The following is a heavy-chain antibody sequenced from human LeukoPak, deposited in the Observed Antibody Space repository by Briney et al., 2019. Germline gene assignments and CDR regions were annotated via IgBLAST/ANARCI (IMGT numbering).Heavy chain of an antibody. J-gene: IGHJ3*02. Sequence: SETLSLTCTVSGDSISNYYWSWLGQPPGKGLEWVGYIYTSGRTNYPPSLKTRFTISLDTSKTQFSLTLSSVTAPDTAVYYSAGTPYSSSDNCYRFYNGTDAFDIWGQGTKVTVSS. D-gene: IGHD2-2*01. CDR2: IYTSGRT. CDR3: AGTPYSSSDNCYRFYNGTDAFDI. CDR1: GDSISNYY. V-gene: IGHV4-4*08.